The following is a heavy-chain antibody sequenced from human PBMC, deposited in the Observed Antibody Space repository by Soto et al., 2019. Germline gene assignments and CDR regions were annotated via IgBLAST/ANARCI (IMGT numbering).Heavy chain of an antibody. J-gene: IGHJ4*02. V-gene: IGHV3-30*18. CDR1: GITFSNYA. CDR3: AKDRYGDSVRGHFDY. CDR2: ISDDGSNK. Sequence: QVQLVESGGGVVQPGRSLRLSCAASGITFSNYAMHWVRQAPGQGLEWVAVISDDGSNKYYADTVKGRFTISRDNFNYTLYLQMHSLRAEDTAVYYCAKDRYGDSVRGHFDYWGQGTLVTASS. D-gene: IGHD4-17*01.